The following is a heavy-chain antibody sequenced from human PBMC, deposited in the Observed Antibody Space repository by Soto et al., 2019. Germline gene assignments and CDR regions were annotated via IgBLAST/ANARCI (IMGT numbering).Heavy chain of an antibody. CDR3: ARDIMGTNYYYYGMDV. V-gene: IGHV4-59*01. J-gene: IGHJ6*02. Sequence: PSDTLSLTCTVSGGSISIYYWSWIRQPPGKGLEWIGYIYYSGSTNYNPSLKSRVTISVDTSKNQFSLKLSSVTAADTAVYYCARDIMGTNYYYYGMDVWSQGTTVTVSS. CDR1: GGSISIYY. CDR2: IYYSGST. D-gene: IGHD2-8*01.